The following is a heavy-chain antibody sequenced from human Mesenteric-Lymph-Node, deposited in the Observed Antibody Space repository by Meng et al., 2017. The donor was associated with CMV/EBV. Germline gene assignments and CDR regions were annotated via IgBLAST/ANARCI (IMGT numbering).Heavy chain of an antibody. D-gene: IGHD6-13*01. J-gene: IGHJ4*02. CDR3: ARIGRDSWYYFDY. CDR1: GASRSSGGHS. CDR2: IYYSGST. V-gene: IGHV4-31*02. Sequence: VSGASRSSGGHSWACIRQHPGKGLEWMGYIYYSGSTYYNPSLKSRVTISVDTSQNQFSLKLSSVTAADTAVYFCARIGRDSWYYFDYWGQGTLVTVSS.